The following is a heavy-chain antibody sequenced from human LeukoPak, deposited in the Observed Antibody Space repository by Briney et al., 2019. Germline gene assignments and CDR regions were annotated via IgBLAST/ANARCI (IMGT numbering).Heavy chain of an antibody. J-gene: IGHJ4*02. CDR3: AKIRGVVPAATPDY. V-gene: IGHV3-30*02. CDR2: IRYDGSNK. CDR1: GFTFSTYS. D-gene: IGHD2-2*01. Sequence: GGSLRLSCAASGFTFSTYSMNWVRQAPGKGLEWVAFIRYDGSNKYYADSVKGRFTISRDNSKNTLYLQMNSLRAEDTAVYYCAKIRGVVPAATPDYWGQGTLVTVSS.